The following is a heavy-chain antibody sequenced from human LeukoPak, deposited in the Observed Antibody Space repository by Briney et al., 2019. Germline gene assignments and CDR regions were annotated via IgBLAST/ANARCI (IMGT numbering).Heavy chain of an antibody. Sequence: SETLSLTCTVSGGSISSSSYYWAWIRQPPGKGLEWIGSIYYSGATYYNPSLNSRVIISAETSQTQFSLKMTSVTAADTAVYYCASTFGPGRYYDSPFDYWGQGTLVTVSS. CDR1: GGSISSSSYY. J-gene: IGHJ4*02. D-gene: IGHD3-10*01. CDR2: IYYSGAT. V-gene: IGHV4-39*01. CDR3: ASTFGPGRYYDSPFDY.